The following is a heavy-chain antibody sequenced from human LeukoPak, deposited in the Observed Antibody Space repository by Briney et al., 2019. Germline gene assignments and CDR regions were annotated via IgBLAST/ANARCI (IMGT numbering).Heavy chain of an antibody. Sequence: GGSLRLSCAASGFTFNSYAMTWVRQAPGKGLEWVSVTYSDGSTYSSDSVRGRLTISRDNSKNTLYLQMKSLRADDTAVYYCARGGITVALDYWGQGSLVTVSS. J-gene: IGHJ4*02. D-gene: IGHD6-19*01. CDR3: ARGGITVALDY. V-gene: IGHV3-53*01. CDR2: TYSDGST. CDR1: GFTFNSYA.